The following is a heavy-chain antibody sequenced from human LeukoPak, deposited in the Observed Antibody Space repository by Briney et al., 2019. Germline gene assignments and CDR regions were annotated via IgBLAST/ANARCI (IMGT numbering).Heavy chain of an antibody. V-gene: IGHV3-23*01. CDR3: TSPKGDSSYYGMDV. CDR2: ISGIGGTT. Sequence: PGGSLRLSCAASGFTFSSYAMSWVRQAPGKGLQWVSSISGIGGTTYYADSVKGRFAISRDNSKNTLYLQVNSLKTEDTAVYYCTSPKGDSSYYGMDVWGQGTTVTVSS. J-gene: IGHJ6*02. CDR1: GFTFSSYA.